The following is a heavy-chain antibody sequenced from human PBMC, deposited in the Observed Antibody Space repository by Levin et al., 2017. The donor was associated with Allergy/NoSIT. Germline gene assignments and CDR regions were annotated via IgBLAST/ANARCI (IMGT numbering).Heavy chain of an antibody. D-gene: IGHD4-11*01. J-gene: IGHJ4*02. CDR2: ITDSGGAT. Sequence: LSLTCAASRSTFSSYGMSWVRQAPGKGPEWVSTITDSGGATYYPDSVRGRFTISRDNSKNTLYLQMNSLRVEDTALYYCAKDSSNSWFDYWGQGTLVTVSS. CDR3: AKDSSNSWFDY. V-gene: IGHV3-23*01. CDR1: RSTFSSYG.